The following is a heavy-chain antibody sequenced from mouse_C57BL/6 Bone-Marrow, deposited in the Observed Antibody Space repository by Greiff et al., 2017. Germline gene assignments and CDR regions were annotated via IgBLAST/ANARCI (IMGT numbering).Heavy chain of an antibody. CDR1: GFTFSSYA. Sequence: EVQLVESGGGLVKPGGSLKLSCAASGFTFSSYAMSWVRQTPETRLEWVATISDGGSYTYYPDNVKGRFTISRDNAKNNLYLQVSHLKSEDTAMYYCASYYAMDYWGQGTSVTVSS. CDR3: ASYYAMDY. CDR2: ISDGGSYT. J-gene: IGHJ4*01. V-gene: IGHV5-4*01.